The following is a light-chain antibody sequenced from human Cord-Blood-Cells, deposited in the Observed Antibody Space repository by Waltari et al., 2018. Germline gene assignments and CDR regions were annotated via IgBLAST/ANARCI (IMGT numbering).Light chain of an antibody. CDR2: GAS. V-gene: IGKV3-15*01. CDR3: QQYNNWPPVT. Sequence: TLSVSPGERATLSCRASQSVSSNLAWYQQKPGQAPRLLIYGASTRATGIPARFSGSGSGTEFTLTISSLQSEDFAVYYCQQYNNWPPVTFGQGTRLEIK. J-gene: IGKJ5*01. CDR1: QSVSSN.